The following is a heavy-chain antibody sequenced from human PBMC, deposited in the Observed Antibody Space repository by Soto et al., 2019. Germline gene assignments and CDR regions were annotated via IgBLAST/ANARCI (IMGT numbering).Heavy chain of an antibody. D-gene: IGHD4-17*01. CDR1: GFTFSSYG. V-gene: IGHV3-30*18. J-gene: IGHJ4*02. Sequence: QVQLVESGGGVVQPGRSLRLSCAASGFTFSSYGMHWVRQAPGKGLEWVAVISYDGSNKYYADSVKGRFTISRDNSKNTLYLQMNSLRAEDTAVYYCAKSNYGDLTTWNYWGQGPLVTVSS. CDR3: AKSNYGDLTTWNY. CDR2: ISYDGSNK.